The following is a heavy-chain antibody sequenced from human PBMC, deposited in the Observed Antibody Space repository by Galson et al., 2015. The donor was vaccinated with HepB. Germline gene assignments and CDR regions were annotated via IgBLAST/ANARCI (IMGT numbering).Heavy chain of an antibody. J-gene: IGHJ4*02. D-gene: IGHD4/OR15-4a*01. CDR3: AKANYSDV. V-gene: IGHV3-23*01. CDR2: ISSSGGST. CDR1: GFTFSSYA. Sequence: SLRLSCAASGFTFSSYAMNWVRQAPGKGLEWVSDISSSGGSTYYADSVKGRFTISRDNSQNTLYLQMNNLRAEDTAVYCCAKANYSDVWGQGTLVIVSS.